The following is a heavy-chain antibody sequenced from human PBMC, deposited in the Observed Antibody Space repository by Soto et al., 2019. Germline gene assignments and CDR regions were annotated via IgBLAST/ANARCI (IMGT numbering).Heavy chain of an antibody. D-gene: IGHD3-3*01. J-gene: IGHJ5*02. Sequence: QVQLQQWGAGLLKPSETLSLTCAVYGGSFSGYYWSWIRQPPGKGLEWIGEINHSGSTNYNPSLKSRVTISVDTSKNHFSLKLSSVTAADTAVYYCAGRGVRFLEWRTNWFDPWGQGTLVTGSS. CDR2: INHSGST. V-gene: IGHV4-34*01. CDR3: AGRGVRFLEWRTNWFDP. CDR1: GGSFSGYY.